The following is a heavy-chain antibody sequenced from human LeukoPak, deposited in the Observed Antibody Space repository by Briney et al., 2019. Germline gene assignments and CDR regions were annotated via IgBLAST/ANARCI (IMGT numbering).Heavy chain of an antibody. CDR2: IYSGGST. V-gene: IGHV3-66*01. J-gene: IGHJ6*02. Sequence: PGGSLRLSCAASGFTVSRNYMNWVRQAPGKGLEWVSVIYSGGSTYYAASVKGRFTISRDNSKNTLYLQMNSLRAEDTAVYYCAKSIVVVPAAMTKLLPYYYYGMDVWGQGATVTVSS. CDR3: AKSIVVVPAAMTKLLPYYYYGMDV. D-gene: IGHD2-2*01. CDR1: GFTVSRNY.